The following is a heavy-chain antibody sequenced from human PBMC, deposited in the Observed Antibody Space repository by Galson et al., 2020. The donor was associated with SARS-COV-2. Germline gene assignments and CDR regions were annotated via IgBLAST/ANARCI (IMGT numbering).Heavy chain of an antibody. Sequence: TGGYLRLSCAASGFTFSSYAMHWVRQAPGKGLEWVAVISYDGSNKYYADSVKGRFTISRDNSKNTLYLQMNSLRAEDTAVYYCARPYSGSYYGWFDPWGQGTLVTVSS. V-gene: IGHV3-30-3*01. D-gene: IGHD1-26*01. J-gene: IGHJ5*02. CDR2: ISYDGSNK. CDR1: GFTFSSYA. CDR3: ARPYSGSYYGWFDP.